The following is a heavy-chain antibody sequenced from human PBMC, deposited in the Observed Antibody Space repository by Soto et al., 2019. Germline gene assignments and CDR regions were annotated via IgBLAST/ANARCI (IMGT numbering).Heavy chain of an antibody. J-gene: IGHJ6*02. V-gene: IGHV1-46*01. CDR1: GYTFTSYQ. D-gene: IGHD3-3*01. CDR2: INPSGGRV. Sequence: QMQLVQSGAEVKKPGASVKVSCKASGYTFTSYQMHWVRQAPGQGLEWIGMINPSGGRVTNAPRFQGRVMMTRDTSTNTFYMELRSLRSEDTAVYYCARDGPPTTTGVGPSYTMDVWGQGTTVTVS. CDR3: ARDGPPTTTGVGPSYTMDV.